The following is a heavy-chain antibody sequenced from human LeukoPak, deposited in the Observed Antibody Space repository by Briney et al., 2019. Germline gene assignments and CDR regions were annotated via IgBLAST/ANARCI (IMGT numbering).Heavy chain of an antibody. D-gene: IGHD3-16*01. V-gene: IGHV3-11*01. CDR3: ARESAWGFDY. Sequence: GGSLRLSCAASGFTFSSYAMSWIRQAPGKGLEWVSYIRSSGSTIYYADSVKGRFTISRDNAKNSLYLQMNSLRAEDTAVYYCARESAWGFDYWGQGTLVTVSS. CDR2: IRSSGSTI. J-gene: IGHJ4*02. CDR1: GFTFSSYA.